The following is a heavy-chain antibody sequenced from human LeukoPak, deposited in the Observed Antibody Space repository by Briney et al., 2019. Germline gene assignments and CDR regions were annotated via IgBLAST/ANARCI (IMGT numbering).Heavy chain of an antibody. CDR3: ARASGAARQSYFDY. D-gene: IGHD6-6*01. J-gene: IGHJ4*02. V-gene: IGHV1-24*01. CDR2: FDPEDGET. Sequence: ASVKVSCKVSGYTLTELSMHWVRQAPGKGLEWMGGFDPEDGETIYAQKFQGRVTMTRDTSTSTVYMELSSLRSEDTAVYYCARASGAARQSYFDYWGQGTLVTVSS. CDR1: GYTLTELS.